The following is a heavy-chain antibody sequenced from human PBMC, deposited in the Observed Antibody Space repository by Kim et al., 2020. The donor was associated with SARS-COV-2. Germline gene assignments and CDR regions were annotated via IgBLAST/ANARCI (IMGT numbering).Heavy chain of an antibody. V-gene: IGHV4-39*07. J-gene: IGHJ3*02. CDR3: ARWPYYDFWSGMKGDAFDI. D-gene: IGHD3-3*01. Sequence: RVTISVDTSKNQFSLKLSSVTAAETAVYYCARWPYYDFWSGMKGDAFDIWGQGTMVTVSS.